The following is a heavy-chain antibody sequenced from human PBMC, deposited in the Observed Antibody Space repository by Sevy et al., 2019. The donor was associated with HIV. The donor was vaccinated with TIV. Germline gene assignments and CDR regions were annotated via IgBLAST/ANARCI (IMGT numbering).Heavy chain of an antibody. D-gene: IGHD1-1*01. J-gene: IGHJ4*02. Sequence: GGSLRLSCTASGFTFSDYYMSWIRQAPGKGLECVSFISSTTGYTNYADSVKGRFTISRDNAKNSLYLQMNNLRAEDMAVYYCARSLKDWTPSAGHWGQGTLVTVS. CDR3: ARSLKDWTPSAGH. V-gene: IGHV3-11*06. CDR2: ISSTTGYT. CDR1: GFTFSDYY.